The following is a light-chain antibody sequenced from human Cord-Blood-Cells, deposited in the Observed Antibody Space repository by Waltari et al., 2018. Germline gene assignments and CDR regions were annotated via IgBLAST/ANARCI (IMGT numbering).Light chain of an antibody. Sequence: SYELTQPSSVSVSPGQTARITCSGDVLAKKYARWFQQKPGQAPVLGIYKDSEWPSGIPERFSGSSSGTTVTLTISGAQVEDEADYYCYSAADNNLVFGGGTKLTVL. J-gene: IGLJ3*02. CDR2: KDS. V-gene: IGLV3-27*01. CDR3: YSAADNNLV. CDR1: VLAKKY.